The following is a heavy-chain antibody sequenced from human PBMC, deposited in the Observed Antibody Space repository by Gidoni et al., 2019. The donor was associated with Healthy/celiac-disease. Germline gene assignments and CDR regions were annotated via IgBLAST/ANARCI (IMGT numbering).Heavy chain of an antibody. J-gene: IGHJ3*02. CDR2: IKQDGSEK. Sequence: EVQLVESGGGLVQPGGSLRLSCAASGFTFSRYWMSWVRQAPGKGLEWVANIKQDGSEKYYVDSVKGRFTISRDNAKNSLYLQMNSLRAEDTAVYYCARDPARATVVTEGDAFDIWGQGTMVTVSS. CDR3: ARDPARATVVTEGDAFDI. V-gene: IGHV3-7*01. D-gene: IGHD4-17*01. CDR1: GFTFSRYW.